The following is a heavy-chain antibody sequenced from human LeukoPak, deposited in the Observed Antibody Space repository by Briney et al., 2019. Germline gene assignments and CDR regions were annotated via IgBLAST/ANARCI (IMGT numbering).Heavy chain of an antibody. D-gene: IGHD2-8*02. V-gene: IGHV1-69-2*01. Sequence: ASVKISCKVSGYTFTDYYMHWVQQAPGKGLEWMGLVDPEDRETIYSEKFQDRVTITADKSTDTAYMELSSLRSEDTVVYYCATNAGGISAFFDMWQQETMVTVSS. CDR1: GYTFTDYY. J-gene: IGHJ3*02. CDR3: ATNAGGISAFFDM. CDR2: VDPEDRET.